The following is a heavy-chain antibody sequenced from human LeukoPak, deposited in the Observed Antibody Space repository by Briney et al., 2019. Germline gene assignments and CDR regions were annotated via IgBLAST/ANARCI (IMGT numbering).Heavy chain of an antibody. V-gene: IGHV3-23*01. CDR1: GFTVSSNY. CDR3: AKTSGATPYYYYMDV. Sequence: GGSLRLSCAASGFTVSSNYMSWVRQAPGKGLEWVSAISGSGGSTYYADSVKGRFTISRDNSKNNLYLQMNSLRAEDTAVYYCAKTSGATPYYYYMDVWGKGDTVTVSS. CDR2: ISGSGGST. J-gene: IGHJ6*03. D-gene: IGHD3-10*01.